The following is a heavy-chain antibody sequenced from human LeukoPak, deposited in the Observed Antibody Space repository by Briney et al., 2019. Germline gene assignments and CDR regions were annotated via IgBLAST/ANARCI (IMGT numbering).Heavy chain of an antibody. J-gene: IGHJ6*02. Sequence: GESLKISRKGSGNSFTSYWIGWVRPIPGKGLEWRGIIFPGDADTRYSPFFHGQVTISADKSSSTAYLQWSSLKASDTAMYYCARHSTAVAPYGMDVWGQGTTVTVSS. V-gene: IGHV5-51*01. CDR1: GNSFTSYW. D-gene: IGHD6-19*01. CDR3: ARHSTAVAPYGMDV. CDR2: IFPGDADT.